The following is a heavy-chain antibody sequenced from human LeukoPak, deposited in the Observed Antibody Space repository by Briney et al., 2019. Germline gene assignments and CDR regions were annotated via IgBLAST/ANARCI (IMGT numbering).Heavy chain of an antibody. J-gene: IGHJ6*02. D-gene: IGHD3-10*01. CDR2: INSDGSST. CDR1: GFTLSSYW. V-gene: IGHV3-74*01. CDR3: AREWWGHSGSGSYHYYGMDV. Sequence: PGGSLRLSCAASGFTLSSYWMHWVRQAPGKGLVWVSRINSDGSSTSYADSVKGRFTISRDNAKNTLYLQMKSLSAEDTAVYYCAREWWGHSGSGSYHYYGMDVWGQGTTVTVSS.